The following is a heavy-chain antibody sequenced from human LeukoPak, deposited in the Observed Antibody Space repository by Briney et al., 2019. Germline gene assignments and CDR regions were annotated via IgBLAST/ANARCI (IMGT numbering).Heavy chain of an antibody. CDR1: GGSISSGSYY. D-gene: IGHD4-17*01. CDR3: ARSVTTPHDAFDI. Sequence: SETLSLTCTVSGGSISSGSYYWSWIRQPAGKGLEWIGRIYTSGSTYYNPSLKSRVTISVDTSKNQFSLKLSSVTAADTAVYYCARSVTTPHDAFDIWGQGTMVTVSS. V-gene: IGHV4-61*02. J-gene: IGHJ3*02. CDR2: IYTSGST.